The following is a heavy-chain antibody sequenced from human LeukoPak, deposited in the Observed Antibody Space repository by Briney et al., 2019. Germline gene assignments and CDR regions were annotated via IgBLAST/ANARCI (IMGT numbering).Heavy chain of an antibody. CDR1: GGSFSGYY. V-gene: IGHV4-34*01. Sequence: SETLSLTCAVYGGSFSGYYWSWIRQPPGKGLEWIGEINHSGSTNYNPSLKSRVTISVDTSKNQLSLKLSSVTAADTAVYYCARVRRAYQLPSFDPWGQGTLVTVSS. CDR3: ARVRRAYQLPSFDP. CDR2: INHSGST. D-gene: IGHD2-2*01. J-gene: IGHJ5*02.